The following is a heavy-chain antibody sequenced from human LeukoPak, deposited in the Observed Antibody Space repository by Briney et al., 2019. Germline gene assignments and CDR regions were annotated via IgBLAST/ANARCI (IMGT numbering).Heavy chain of an antibody. CDR3: ARDFASWYNWFDP. Sequence: SETLSLTCTVSGGSISSYYWSWIRQPPGKGLEWIGYIYYSGSTNYNPSLKSRVTISVDTSKNQFSLKLSSVTAADTAVYYCARDFASWYNWFDPWGQGTLVTVSS. V-gene: IGHV4-59*12. J-gene: IGHJ5*02. CDR2: IYYSGST. D-gene: IGHD6-13*01. CDR1: GGSISSYY.